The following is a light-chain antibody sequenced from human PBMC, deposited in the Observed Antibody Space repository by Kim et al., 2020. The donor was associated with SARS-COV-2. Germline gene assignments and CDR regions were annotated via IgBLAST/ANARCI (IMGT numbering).Light chain of an antibody. CDR1: SLRTYY. Sequence: SSELTQDPVVSVALGQTVRITCQGDSLRTYYASWYQQKPGQAPVLVMYGEDNRPSGIPDRFSGSNSGNTASLTITGAQAEDEADYYCNSRDRSGNYVVFG. CDR2: GED. CDR3: NSRDRSGNYVV. V-gene: IGLV3-19*01. J-gene: IGLJ2*01.